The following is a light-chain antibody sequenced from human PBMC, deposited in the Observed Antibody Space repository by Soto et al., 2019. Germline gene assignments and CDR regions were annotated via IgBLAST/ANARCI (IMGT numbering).Light chain of an antibody. J-gene: IGLJ3*02. CDR1: SSDVGGYNY. CDR3: SSYSGRYHWV. V-gene: IGLV2-8*01. Sequence: QSSLTQPPSASGSPGQSVTISCTGTSSDVGGYNYVSWYQQHPGKAPKVMIWQVSARPSGVPDRFSGSTTGNPASLTVSGPQAEDEADYYCSSYSGRYHWVFGGGTKLTVL. CDR2: QVS.